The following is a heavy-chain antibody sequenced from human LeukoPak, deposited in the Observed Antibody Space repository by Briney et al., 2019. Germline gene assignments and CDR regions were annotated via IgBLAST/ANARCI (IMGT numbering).Heavy chain of an antibody. CDR3: AIMGFPYYDSSGYYWDAFDI. CDR2: VNPNSGNT. V-gene: IGHV1-8*01. Sequence: ASVKVSCKASGYTFTSYDINWVRQATGQGLEWMGWVNPNSGNTGYAQKFQGRVTMTRNTSISTAYMELSSLRSEDTAVYYCAIMGFPYYDSSGYYWDAFDIWGQGTMVTVSS. D-gene: IGHD3-22*01. CDR1: GYTFTSYD. J-gene: IGHJ3*02.